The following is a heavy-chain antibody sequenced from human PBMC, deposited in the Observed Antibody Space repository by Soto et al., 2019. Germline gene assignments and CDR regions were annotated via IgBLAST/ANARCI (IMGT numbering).Heavy chain of an antibody. V-gene: IGHV2-70*01. D-gene: IGHD4-17*01. J-gene: IGHJ4*02. Sequence: SLKTRLTISKDTSKNQVVLTMTNMDPVDTATYYCARIRSGTADYPVFDYWGQGTLVTVSS. CDR3: ARIRSGTADYPVFDY.